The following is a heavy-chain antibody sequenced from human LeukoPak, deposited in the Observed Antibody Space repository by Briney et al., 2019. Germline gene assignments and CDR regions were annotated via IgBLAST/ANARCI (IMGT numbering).Heavy chain of an antibody. Sequence: GGCLRLSCAASGVTFSRYWMHWGRRAPGKGLVWVSRMNTDGSSTSYADSVKGRFTISRDNTKDTLYLQMNSLRVEDTAVYYCARVKIVAEPDDYMAVWGKGTTVTVSS. CDR2: MNTDGSST. CDR3: ARVKIVAEPDDYMAV. J-gene: IGHJ6*03. D-gene: IGHD2-2*01. V-gene: IGHV3-74*01. CDR1: GVTFSRYW.